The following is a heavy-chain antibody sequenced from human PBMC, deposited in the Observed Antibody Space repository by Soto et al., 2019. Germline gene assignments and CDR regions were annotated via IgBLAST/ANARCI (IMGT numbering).Heavy chain of an antibody. J-gene: IGHJ5*02. V-gene: IGHV3-23*01. CDR3: ARSGYCISTSCRYNWFDP. CDR1: GFTFSSYA. Sequence: PGGSLRLCCATSGFTFSSYAMSGVRQDPGKGLEWVSAISGSGGSTYYADSVKGRFTISRDNAKNSLYLQMNSLRAEDTAVYYCARSGYCISTSCRYNWFDPWGQGTLVTVSS. CDR2: ISGSGGST. D-gene: IGHD2-2*01.